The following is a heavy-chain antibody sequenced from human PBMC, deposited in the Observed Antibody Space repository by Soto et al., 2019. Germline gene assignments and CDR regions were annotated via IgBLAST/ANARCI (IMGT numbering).Heavy chain of an antibody. V-gene: IGHV1-18*01. CDR1: GYTFTSYG. D-gene: IGHD1-1*01. CDR3: ARGLDVWNPLWREDWFGP. CDR2: ISAYNGNT. J-gene: IGHJ5*02. Sequence: ASVKVSCKASGYTFTSYGISWVRQAPGQGLEWMGWISAYNGNTNYAQKLQGRVTMTTDTSTSTAYMELRSLRSDDTAVYYCARGLDVWNPLWREDWFGPCGQGSLVTVSS.